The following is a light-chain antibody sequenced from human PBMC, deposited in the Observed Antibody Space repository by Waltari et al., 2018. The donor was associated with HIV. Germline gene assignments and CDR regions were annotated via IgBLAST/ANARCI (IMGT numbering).Light chain of an antibody. CDR1: QNINNW. J-gene: IGKJ1*01. CDR3: QQQDNSFQKT. V-gene: IGKV1-5*03. Sequence: DLQMHQSPSTLSASVGARVTITCRARQNINNWVAWYQQKPGKAHKLLIYVSSTLESGGRARFSGSGSGTEFSLTISSLQPDDVATYYCQQQDNSFQKTFGQGTSV. CDR2: VSS.